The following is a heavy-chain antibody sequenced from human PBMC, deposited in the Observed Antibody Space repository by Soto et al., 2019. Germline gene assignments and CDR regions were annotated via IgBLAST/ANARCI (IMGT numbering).Heavy chain of an antibody. V-gene: IGHV3-23*01. J-gene: IGHJ4*02. Sequence: EGQLLESGGGLVQPGGSLRLSCAASGFTFSSYAMSWVRQAPGKGLEWVSAISGSGGSTYYADSVKGRFTISRDNSKNTLYLQMNSLRAEDTAVYYCAKDRYYYGSGSYSLDYWGQGPLVTVSS. CDR2: ISGSGGST. CDR3: AKDRYYYGSGSYSLDY. CDR1: GFTFSSYA. D-gene: IGHD3-10*01.